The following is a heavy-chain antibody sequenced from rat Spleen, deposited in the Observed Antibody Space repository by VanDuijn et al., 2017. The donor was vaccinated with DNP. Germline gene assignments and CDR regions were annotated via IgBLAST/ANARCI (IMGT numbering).Heavy chain of an antibody. CDR1: GFTFSNYD. V-gene: IGHV5-22*01. D-gene: IGHD1-11*01. J-gene: IGHJ2*01. Sequence: EVQLVESGGGLVQPGRSLRLSCAASGFTFSNYDMAWVRQAPKKGLEWVATISYDGSSTYYGDSVKGRFTISRDNAKSTLYLQMNSLRSEDTATYYCARHYGGYLYYFDYWGHGVMVTVSS. CDR2: ISYDGSST. CDR3: ARHYGGYLYYFDY.